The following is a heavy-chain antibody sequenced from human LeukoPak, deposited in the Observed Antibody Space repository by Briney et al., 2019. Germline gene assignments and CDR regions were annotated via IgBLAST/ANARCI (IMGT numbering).Heavy chain of an antibody. CDR2: IYYTGST. V-gene: IGHV4-39*07. J-gene: IGHJ6*02. D-gene: IGHD2/OR15-2a*01. CDR1: GDSISSRSYY. Sequence: PSETLSLTCTVSGDSISSRSYYWGWIRQPPGKGLEWIGSIYYTGSTYYNPTLRSRVTMSLDTSKNQFSLKLNSVTAADTAVYYCARVRGRTESALDRSSMEVWGQGTTVTVSS. CDR3: ARVRGRTESALDRSSMEV.